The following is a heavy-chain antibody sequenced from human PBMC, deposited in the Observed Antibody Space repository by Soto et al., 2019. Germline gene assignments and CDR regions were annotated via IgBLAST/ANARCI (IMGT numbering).Heavy chain of an antibody. D-gene: IGHD6-6*01. CDR3: ARVGSTSWY. CDR2: FDGLGRST. J-gene: IGHJ4*02. CDR1: GFTFSSYW. V-gene: IGHV3-74*01. Sequence: EVQLVESGGGLVQPGGSLRLSCAASGFTFSSYWMHWVRQPPGKGLVWVSGFDGLGRSTTYADSVKGRFTISTDNAKNTLYLQMNSLRAEDTAVYYCARVGSTSWYWGQGTLVTVSS.